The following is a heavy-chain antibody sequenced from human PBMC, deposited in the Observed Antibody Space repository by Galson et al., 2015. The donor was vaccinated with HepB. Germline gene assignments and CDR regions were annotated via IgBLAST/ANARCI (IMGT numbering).Heavy chain of an antibody. CDR1: KYTFSKYI. CDR3: ARSPSHGSGTSPWAAFDI. Sequence: SVKVSCKASKYTFSKYIFNWVRQAPGQGLEWVGRVIPTPGIVDYAQKFQARVTITADESTGTAYMDLSSLRSEDTAVYYCARSPSHGSGTSPWAAFDIWGQGTMVIVSS. J-gene: IGHJ3*02. CDR2: VIPTPGIV. D-gene: IGHD3-10*01. V-gene: IGHV1-69*02.